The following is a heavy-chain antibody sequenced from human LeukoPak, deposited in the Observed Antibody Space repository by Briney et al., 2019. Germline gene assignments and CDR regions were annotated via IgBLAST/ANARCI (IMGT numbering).Heavy chain of an antibody. J-gene: IGHJ3*02. CDR1: GFSFSSYW. CDR2: INSDGSST. Sequence: PGGSLRLSCAASGFSFSSYWMHWVRQAPGKGLVWVSRINSDGSSTSYADSVKGRFTISRDNAKNTLYLQMNSLRAEDTAVYYCARGGQGGDCYPSPLCAFDIWGQGTMVTVSS. V-gene: IGHV3-74*01. CDR3: ARGGQGGDCYPSPLCAFDI. D-gene: IGHD2-21*02.